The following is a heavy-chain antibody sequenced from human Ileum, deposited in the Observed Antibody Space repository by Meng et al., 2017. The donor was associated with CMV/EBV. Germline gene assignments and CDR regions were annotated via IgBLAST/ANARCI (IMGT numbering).Heavy chain of an antibody. D-gene: IGHD1-14*01. Sequence: SETLSLTCTVSGGSISSGDYYWSWIRQPPGKGLEWSGYIYYSGSTYYNPSLKSRVTISVDTYKNQFSLKLSSVTAADTAVYYCARERSGGMDVWGQATTVTVSS. CDR3: ARERSGGMDV. J-gene: IGHJ6*02. CDR2: IYYSGST. CDR1: GGSISSGDYY. V-gene: IGHV4-30-4*08.